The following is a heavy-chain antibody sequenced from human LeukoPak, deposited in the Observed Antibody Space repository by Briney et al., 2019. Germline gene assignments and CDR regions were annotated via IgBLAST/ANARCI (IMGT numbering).Heavy chain of an antibody. CDR3: AKAQWGTVVGAFEI. Sequence: PGGSLRLSCAASGFTVSSNYMSWVRQAPGKGLEWVSVIYSGGSTYYADSVKGRFTISRDNSKNTLYLQMNSLRAEDTAVYYCAKAQWGTVVGAFEIWGQGTMVTVSS. D-gene: IGHD3-22*01. CDR1: GFTVSSNY. V-gene: IGHV3-66*01. J-gene: IGHJ3*02. CDR2: IYSGGST.